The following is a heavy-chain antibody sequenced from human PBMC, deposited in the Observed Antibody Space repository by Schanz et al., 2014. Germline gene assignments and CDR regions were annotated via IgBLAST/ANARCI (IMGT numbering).Heavy chain of an antibody. CDR1: GFTVSSNY. J-gene: IGHJ3*02. V-gene: IGHV3-66*03. CDR2: IYSDGRT. Sequence: EVQLVESGGGLIQPGGSLRLSCVASGFTVSSNYMSWVRQAPGKGLEWVSVIYSDGRTYYGDSVKGRFTISRDNSKNTLYLQINSLRAEDTAVYYCARVRSGWNDGFDIWGQGTMVTVSS. D-gene: IGHD6-19*01. CDR3: ARVRSGWNDGFDI.